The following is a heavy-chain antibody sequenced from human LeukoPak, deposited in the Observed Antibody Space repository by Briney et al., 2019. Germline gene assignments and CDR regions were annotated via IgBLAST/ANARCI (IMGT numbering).Heavy chain of an antibody. CDR2: IYYSGST. Sequence: SETLSLTCTVSGGSISSSSYYWGWIRQPPGKGLEWIGSIYYSGSTYYNPSLKSRVTISVDTSKNQFSLKLSSVTAADTAVYYCAREDYGDYGGVESGWFDPWGQGTLVTVSS. V-gene: IGHV4-39*07. CDR1: GGSISSSSYY. D-gene: IGHD4-17*01. J-gene: IGHJ5*02. CDR3: AREDYGDYGGVESGWFDP.